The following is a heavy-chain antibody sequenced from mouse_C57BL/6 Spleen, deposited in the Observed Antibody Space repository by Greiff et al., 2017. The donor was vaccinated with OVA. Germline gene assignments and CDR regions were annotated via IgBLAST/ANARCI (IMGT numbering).Heavy chain of an antibody. CDR3: ARDYDEGGGWYFDV. CDR2: IYPGSGST. Sequence: QVQLQQPGAELVKPGASVKMSCKASGYTFTSYWITWVKQRPGQGLEWIGDIYPGSGSTNYNEKFKSKATLTVDTSSSTAYMQLSSLTSEDSAVYYCARDYDEGGGWYFDVWGTGTTVTVSS. D-gene: IGHD2-4*01. J-gene: IGHJ1*03. CDR1: GYTFTSYW. V-gene: IGHV1-55*01.